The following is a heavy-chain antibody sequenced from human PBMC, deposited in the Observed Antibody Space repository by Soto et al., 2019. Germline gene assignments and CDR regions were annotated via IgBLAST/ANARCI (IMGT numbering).Heavy chain of an antibody. Sequence: VASVKVSCKASGGTFSSYAISWVRQAPGQGLEWMGGIIPIFGTANYAQKFQGRVTITADESTGTAYMELSSLRSEDTAVYYCARKKDSGSYHNYDAFDIWGQGTMVTVSS. CDR2: IIPIFGTA. D-gene: IGHD1-26*01. J-gene: IGHJ3*02. CDR1: GGTFSSYA. CDR3: ARKKDSGSYHNYDAFDI. V-gene: IGHV1-69*13.